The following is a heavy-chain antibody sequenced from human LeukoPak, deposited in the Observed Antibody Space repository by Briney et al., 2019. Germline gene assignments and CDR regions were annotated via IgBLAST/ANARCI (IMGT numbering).Heavy chain of an antibody. J-gene: IGHJ6*02. CDR3: AGGSKTYQNYYCGMDV. Sequence: ASVKVSCKASGGTFSSYAISWVRQAPGQGLEWMGRIIPILGVTNYAQKFQGRVTITADKSTSTAYMELSSLRSEDTAVYYCAGGSKTYQNYYCGMDVWGQGTTVTVSS. D-gene: IGHD3-10*01. V-gene: IGHV1-69*04. CDR1: GGTFSSYA. CDR2: IIPILGVT.